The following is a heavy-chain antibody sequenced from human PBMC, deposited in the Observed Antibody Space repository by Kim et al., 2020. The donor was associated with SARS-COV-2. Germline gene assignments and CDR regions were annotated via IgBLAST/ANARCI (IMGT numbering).Heavy chain of an antibody. CDR3: ARAVFRGVINALKYFDY. V-gene: IGHV4-59*01. J-gene: IGHJ4*01. CDR2: IYYSGST. D-gene: IGHD3-10*01. Sequence: SETLSLTCTVSGGSISSYYWSWIRQPPGKGLEWIGYIYYSGSTNYNPSLKSRVTISVDTSKNQISLKLSSGTAADTAVYYCARAVFRGVINALKYFDYWG. CDR1: GGSISSYY.